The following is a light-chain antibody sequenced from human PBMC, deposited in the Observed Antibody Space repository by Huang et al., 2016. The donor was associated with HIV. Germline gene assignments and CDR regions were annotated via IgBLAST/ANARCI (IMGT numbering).Light chain of an antibody. CDR3: QQYNDWPPLT. CDR1: QSVNSD. Sequence: EIEMTQSPVTLSVSPGQRATLSCRANQSVNSDLAWYQQKPGQAPRLLIYGASPRATGIPAKFNATGSGTEFSLSINNLQSDDFAVYYCQQYNDWPPLTFGGGTKVEI. V-gene: IGKV3-15*01. CDR2: GAS. J-gene: IGKJ4*01.